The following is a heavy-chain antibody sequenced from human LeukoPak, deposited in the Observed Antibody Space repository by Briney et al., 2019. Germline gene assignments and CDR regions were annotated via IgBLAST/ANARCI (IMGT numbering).Heavy chain of an antibody. CDR1: GFTFDDYA. CDR3: ARDQDRDPFDY. D-gene: IGHD2-15*01. J-gene: IGHJ4*02. V-gene: IGHV3-9*01. Sequence: PGGSLRLSCAASGFTFDDYAMHWVRQAPGKGLEWVSGISWNSGSIGYADSVKGRFTISRDNAKNSLNLQMNSLRAEDTAVYYCARDQDRDPFDYWGQGTLVTVSS. CDR2: ISWNSGSI.